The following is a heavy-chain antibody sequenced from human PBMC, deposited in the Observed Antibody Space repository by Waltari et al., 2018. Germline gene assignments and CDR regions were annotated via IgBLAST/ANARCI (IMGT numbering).Heavy chain of an antibody. V-gene: IGHV3-43*02. J-gene: IGHJ4*02. D-gene: IGHD3-3*01. CDR2: ISGDGAST. CDR1: GFTFDVYA. CDR3: TKGVDLGFAGAYLLDY. Sequence: LPLLEYVGDVVKPGGSLRLSSAALGFTFDVYAGHWVRQAPGKCLEWISVISGDGASTYYADSVKGRFTISRDNSKNSLYLQMNSLRTEDTALYYCTKGVDLGFAGAYLLDYWGQGTLVIVSS.